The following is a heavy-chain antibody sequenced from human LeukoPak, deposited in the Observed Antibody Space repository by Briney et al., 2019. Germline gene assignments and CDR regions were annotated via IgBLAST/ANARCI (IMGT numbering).Heavy chain of an antibody. CDR1: GYTFTGYY. J-gene: IGHJ6*02. V-gene: IGHV1-2*02. CDR3: ARVPSSYYYGMDV. Sequence: ASVKVSCKASGYTFTGYYMHWVRQAPGQGLEWMGWINPNSGGTNYAQKFQGRVTMTRDTSTSTVYMELSSLKSEDTAVYYCARVPSSYYYGMDVWGQGTTVTVSS. CDR2: INPNSGGT. D-gene: IGHD2-2*01.